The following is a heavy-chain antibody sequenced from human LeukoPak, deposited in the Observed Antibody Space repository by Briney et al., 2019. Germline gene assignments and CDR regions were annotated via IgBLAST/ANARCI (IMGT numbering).Heavy chain of an antibody. Sequence: PSETLSLTCTVSGGCISSGDYYWSWIRLPPGKGLEWIAYMYYSGSTYYNPSLKSRVTMSADTSKNQLSLKLSSVTAADTAVYYCARPYYYDSRIDPWGQGILVTVSS. CDR2: MYYSGST. D-gene: IGHD3-22*01. J-gene: IGHJ5*02. V-gene: IGHV4-30-4*01. CDR1: GGCISSGDYY. CDR3: ARPYYYDSRIDP.